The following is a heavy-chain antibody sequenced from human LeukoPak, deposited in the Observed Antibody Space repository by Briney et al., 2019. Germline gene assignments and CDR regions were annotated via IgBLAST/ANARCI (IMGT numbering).Heavy chain of an antibody. J-gene: IGHJ6*02. V-gene: IGHV3-7*03. Sequence: GGSLRLSCAASGFTFSNFWMGWARQGPEKGLQWVASINRDGSEKHPVDSVKGRFTISRDNARNSVFLQMNNLRVDDTAVYYCANSRGFEVVSYYYPMDVWGQGTTVTVSS. CDR3: ANSRGFEVVSYYYPMDV. CDR2: INRDGSEK. CDR1: GFTFSNFW. D-gene: IGHD3-22*01.